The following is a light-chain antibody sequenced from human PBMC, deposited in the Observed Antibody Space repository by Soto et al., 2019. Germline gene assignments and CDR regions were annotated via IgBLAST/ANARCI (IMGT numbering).Light chain of an antibody. CDR3: VAWDDSLNGWV. CDR2: TNN. V-gene: IGLV1-44*01. CDR1: SSNIGGNS. Sequence: QSALSQPPSASGTPGQRVTLSCSGSSSNIGGNSVNWYQQFPGTAPKLLIYTNNQRPSGVPDRFSGSKSGTSASLAISGLQSDDEADYYCVAWDDSLNGWVFGGGTKLTVL. J-gene: IGLJ3*02.